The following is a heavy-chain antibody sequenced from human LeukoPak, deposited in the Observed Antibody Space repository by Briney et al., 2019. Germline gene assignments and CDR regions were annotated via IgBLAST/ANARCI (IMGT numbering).Heavy chain of an antibody. Sequence: ASVKVSCKASGYTFTSYGISWVRQAPGQGLEWMGWISAYNGNTNYAQKLQGRVTMTTDTSTSTAYMELRSLRSDDTAVYYCARGTPYYDSSGYYGGFPDYWGQGTLVTVSS. J-gene: IGHJ4*02. CDR1: GYTFTSYG. CDR3: ARGTPYYDSSGYYGGFPDY. CDR2: ISAYNGNT. D-gene: IGHD3-22*01. V-gene: IGHV1-18*01.